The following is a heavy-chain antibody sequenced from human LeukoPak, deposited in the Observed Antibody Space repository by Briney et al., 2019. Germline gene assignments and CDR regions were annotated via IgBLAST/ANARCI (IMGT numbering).Heavy chain of an antibody. D-gene: IGHD2-15*01. J-gene: IGHJ5*02. CDR1: GYSISSGYY. CDR2: IYHSGST. CDR3: ARALGYCSGGSCYSSPWFDP. V-gene: IGHV4-38-2*02. Sequence: SETLSLTCTVSGYSISSGYYWGWIRQPPGKGLGWIGSIYHSGSTYYNPSLKSRVTISVDTSKNQFSLKLSSVTAADTAVYYCARALGYCSGGSCYSSPWFDPWGQGTLVTVSS.